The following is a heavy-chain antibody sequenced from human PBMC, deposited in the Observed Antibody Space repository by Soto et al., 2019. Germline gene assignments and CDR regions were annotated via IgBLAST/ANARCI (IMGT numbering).Heavy chain of an antibody. J-gene: IGHJ4*02. CDR1: GFTFSSHA. CDR3: ARGGNGGGTHTYY. CDR2: VTASGSST. D-gene: IGHD3-16*01. V-gene: IGHV3-23*01. Sequence: EVQLLESGGGLVQPGGSLRLSCAASGFTFSSHAMSWVRQAPGKGLEWVSTVTASGSSTSYADSVKGRFTISRDNSKNTLYLQMNSQRADDTAVYYCARGGNGGGTHTYYWGQGTLGTVSA.